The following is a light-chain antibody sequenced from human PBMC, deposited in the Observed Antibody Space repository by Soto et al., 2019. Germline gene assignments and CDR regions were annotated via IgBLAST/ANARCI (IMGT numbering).Light chain of an antibody. Sequence: QSALTQPASVSGSPGQSITISCTGTSSDVGGYNYVSWYQQHPGKAPKLMIYEVSNRPSGISYRFSGSKSGNTASLTISGLQAEDEADYYCSSYTTSTSLVFGGGTKLPVL. CDR3: SSYTTSTSLV. CDR1: SSDVGGYNY. CDR2: EVS. V-gene: IGLV2-14*01. J-gene: IGLJ3*02.